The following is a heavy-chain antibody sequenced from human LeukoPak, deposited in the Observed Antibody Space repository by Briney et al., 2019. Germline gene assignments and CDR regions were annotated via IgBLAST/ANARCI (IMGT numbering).Heavy chain of an antibody. Sequence: PGGSLRLSCAASGFTVSSNYMSGVRQAPGKGLEWVAVIYSGGSTYSADSVKGRFTISRDNSKNTLYLQMNSLRAEDTAVYYCARVRGRDGYNKAFDYWGQGTLVTVSS. CDR3: ARVRGRDGYNKAFDY. D-gene: IGHD5-24*01. V-gene: IGHV3-53*01. CDR1: GFTVSSNY. J-gene: IGHJ4*02. CDR2: IYSGGST.